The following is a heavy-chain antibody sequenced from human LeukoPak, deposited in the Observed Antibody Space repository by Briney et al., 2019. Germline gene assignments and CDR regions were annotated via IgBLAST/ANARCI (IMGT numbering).Heavy chain of an antibody. CDR3: AASYDMGWLIGY. Sequence: PGGSLRLSCAASGFTFGDTWMNWVRQVPGQGLEWVANIKQDGSEKFYVASVKGRFTISRDSGKSSLYLQMNSLRAEDTALHYCAASYDMGWLIGYWGQGTLVTVSS. CDR2: IKQDGSEK. J-gene: IGHJ4*02. CDR1: GFTFGDTW. V-gene: IGHV3-7*03. D-gene: IGHD3/OR15-3a*01.